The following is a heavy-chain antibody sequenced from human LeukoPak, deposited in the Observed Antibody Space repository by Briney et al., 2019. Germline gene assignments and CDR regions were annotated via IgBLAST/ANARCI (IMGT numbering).Heavy chain of an antibody. D-gene: IGHD2-2*02. Sequence: SVKVSCKASGGTFSSYAISWVRQAPGQGLEWMGGIIPIFGTANYAQKFQGRVTITADESTSTAYMELSSLRSEDTAVYYCARDVVPAAIRGNSWFDPWGQGTLVTVSS. CDR1: GGTFSSYA. CDR3: ARDVVPAAIRGNSWFDP. V-gene: IGHV1-69*13. CDR2: IIPIFGTA. J-gene: IGHJ5*02.